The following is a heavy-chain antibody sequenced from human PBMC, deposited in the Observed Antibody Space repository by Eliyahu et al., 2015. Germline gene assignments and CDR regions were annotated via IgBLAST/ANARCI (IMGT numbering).Heavy chain of an antibody. D-gene: IGHD2-8*01. CDR2: IYYSGST. CDR3: ARHLLLLMVYAIYNWFDP. Sequence: GWIRQPPGKGLEWIGSIYYSGSTYYNPSLKSRVTISVXTSKNQFSLKLSSVTAADTAVYYCARHLLLLMVYAIYNWFDPWGQGTLVTVSS. J-gene: IGHJ5*02. V-gene: IGHV4-39*01.